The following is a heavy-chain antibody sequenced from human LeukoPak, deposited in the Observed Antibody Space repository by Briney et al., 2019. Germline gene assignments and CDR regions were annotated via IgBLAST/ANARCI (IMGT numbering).Heavy chain of an antibody. V-gene: IGHV3-21*01. CDR1: GFTFSSYS. CDR2: ISSSSSYI. CDR3: ARDKIEGPTKLDY. Sequence: PGGSLRLSCAASGFTFSSYSMNWVRQAPGKGLEWVSSISSSSSYIYYADSVKGRFTISRDNAKNSLYLQMNSLRAEDTAVYYCARDKIEGPTKLDYWGQGILVTVSS. J-gene: IGHJ4*02. D-gene: IGHD1-1*01.